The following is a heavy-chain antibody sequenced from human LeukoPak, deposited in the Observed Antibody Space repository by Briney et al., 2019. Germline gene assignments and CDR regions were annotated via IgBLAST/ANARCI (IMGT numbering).Heavy chain of an antibody. V-gene: IGHV3-74*01. J-gene: IGHJ6*03. CDR3: ARLPWGGDCYLYYYYYYMDV. Sequence: GGSLRLSCAASGFTFSSYWMHWVRQAPGKGLVWVSRINTDGSSTSYADSVKGRFTISRDNAKNTLYLQMNSLRAEDTAVYYCARLPWGGDCYLYYYYYYMDVWGKGTTVTVSS. D-gene: IGHD2-21*01. CDR1: GFTFSSYW. CDR2: INTDGSST.